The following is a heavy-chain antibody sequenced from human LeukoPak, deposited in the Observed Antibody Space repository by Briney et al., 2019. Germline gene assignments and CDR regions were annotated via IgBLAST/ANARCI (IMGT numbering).Heavy chain of an antibody. CDR3: ARDAPIAAAGTESAFDI. CDR1: GGTFSIYA. D-gene: IGHD6-13*01. CDR2: IIPIFGTA. J-gene: IGHJ3*02. V-gene: IGHV1-69*13. Sequence: ASVKVSFKASGGTFSIYAISWVRQAPGQGLEWMGGIIPIFGTANYAQKFQGRVTITADESTSTAYMELSSLRSEDTAVYYCARDAPIAAAGTESAFDIWGQGTMVTVSS.